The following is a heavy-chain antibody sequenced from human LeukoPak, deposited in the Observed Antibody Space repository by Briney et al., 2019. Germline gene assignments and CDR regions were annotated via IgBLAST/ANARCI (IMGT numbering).Heavy chain of an antibody. J-gene: IGHJ4*02. Sequence: PSETLSLTCTVSGGSISSYYWSWIRQPPGKGLEWIGEIYHSGSTNYNPSLKSRVTISVDKSKNQFSLRLSSVTAADTAVYYCARFGSGPYGENFDYWGQGTLVTVSS. V-gene: IGHV4-59*12. CDR2: IYHSGST. D-gene: IGHD3-3*01. CDR1: GGSISSYY. CDR3: ARFGSGPYGENFDY.